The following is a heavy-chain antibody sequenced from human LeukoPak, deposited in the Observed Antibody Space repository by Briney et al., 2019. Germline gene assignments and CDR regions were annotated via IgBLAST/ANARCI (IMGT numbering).Heavy chain of an antibody. CDR2: IIPILGTA. J-gene: IGHJ3*02. V-gene: IGHV1-69*11. D-gene: IGHD6-19*01. CDR1: GGTFSSYA. CDR3: ARIACGSSGCHNAFDI. Sequence: SVKVSCKASGGTFSSYAISWVRQAPGQGLEWMGRIIPILGTANYAQKFQGRVTITTDESTSTAYMELSSLRSEDTAVYCCARIACGSSGCHNAFDIWGQGTMVTVSS.